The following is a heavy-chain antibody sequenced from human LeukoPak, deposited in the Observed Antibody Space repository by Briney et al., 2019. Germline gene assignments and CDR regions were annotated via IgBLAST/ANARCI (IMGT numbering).Heavy chain of an antibody. D-gene: IGHD1-14*01. V-gene: IGHV4-38-2*02. Sequence: SETLSLTCTVSTYSISSGYYWGWIRQPPGKGLEWIGSIYYSGSTYYNPSLKSRVTISVDTSKNQFSLKLSSVTAADTAVYYCATPLSGRINRNDAFDIWGQGTMVTVSS. CDR1: TYSISSGYY. CDR3: ATPLSGRINRNDAFDI. J-gene: IGHJ3*02. CDR2: IYYSGST.